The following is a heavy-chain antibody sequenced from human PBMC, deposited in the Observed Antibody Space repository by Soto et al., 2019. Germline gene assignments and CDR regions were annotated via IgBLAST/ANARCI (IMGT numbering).Heavy chain of an antibody. J-gene: IGHJ6*02. D-gene: IGHD3-10*01. Sequence: QVQLQQWGAGLLKPSETLSLNCAVYGGSFSGYYWSWIRQPPGKGLEWIGEINHSGSTNYNPSLKSRVTISVDTSKNQFSLKLSSVTAADTAVYYCARGPGLLWFGEVPYGMDVWGQGTTVTVSS. CDR1: GGSFSGYY. V-gene: IGHV4-34*01. CDR2: INHSGST. CDR3: ARGPGLLWFGEVPYGMDV.